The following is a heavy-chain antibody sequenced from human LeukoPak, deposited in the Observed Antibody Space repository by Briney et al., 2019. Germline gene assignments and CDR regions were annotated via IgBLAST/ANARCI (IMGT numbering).Heavy chain of an antibody. V-gene: IGHV1-18*01. CDR2: ISAYNGNT. CDR3: ARTRGYSGYDWYFDY. CDR1: GYTFTSYG. D-gene: IGHD5-12*01. Sequence: ASVKVSCKASGYTFTSYGISWVRQAPGQGLEWMGWISAYNGNTNYAQKLQGRVTMTTDTSTSTAYMELRSLRSDDTAVYYCARTRGYSGYDWYFDYWGQGTLVTVSS. J-gene: IGHJ4*02.